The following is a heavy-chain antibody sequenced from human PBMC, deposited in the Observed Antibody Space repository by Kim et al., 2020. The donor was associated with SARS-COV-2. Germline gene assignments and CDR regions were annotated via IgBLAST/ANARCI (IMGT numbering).Heavy chain of an antibody. Sequence: SETLSLTCTVSGGSISSSSYYWGWIRQPPGKGLEWIGSIYYSGSTYYNPSLKSRVTISVDTSKNQFSLKLSSVTAADTAVYYCARQALDCSSTSCHLWFDPWGQGTLVTVSS. D-gene: IGHD2-2*01. CDR1: GGSISSSSYY. J-gene: IGHJ5*02. CDR2: IYYSGST. CDR3: ARQALDCSSTSCHLWFDP. V-gene: IGHV4-39*01.